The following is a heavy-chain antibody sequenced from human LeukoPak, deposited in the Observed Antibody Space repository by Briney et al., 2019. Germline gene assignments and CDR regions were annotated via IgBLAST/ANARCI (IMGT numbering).Heavy chain of an antibody. J-gene: IGHJ4*02. CDR2: ISSSGSTI. Sequence: PGGSLRLSCAASGFTFSDYYMSWIRQAPGKGLEWVSYISSSGSTIYYADSVKGRFTISRDNSKDTLYLQMNSLRPEDTAVYYCAKEGRYCSGGSCYSDFDYWGQGTLVTVSS. D-gene: IGHD2-15*01. CDR3: AKEGRYCSGGSCYSDFDY. V-gene: IGHV3-11*04. CDR1: GFTFSDYY.